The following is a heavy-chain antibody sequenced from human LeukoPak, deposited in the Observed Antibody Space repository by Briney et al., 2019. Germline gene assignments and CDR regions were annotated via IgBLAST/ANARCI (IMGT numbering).Heavy chain of an antibody. J-gene: IGHJ4*02. D-gene: IGHD6-13*01. CDR3: ARGIDSSSWYRYYFDY. CDR2: IYYSGST. V-gene: IGHV4-59*08. CDR1: GGSISSYY. Sequence: SETLSLTCTVSGGSISSYYWSWIRQPPGKGLEWIGYIYYSGSTNYNPSLKSRVTISVDTSKNQFSLKLSSVTAADTAVYYCARGIDSSSWYRYYFDYWGQGTLVTVSS.